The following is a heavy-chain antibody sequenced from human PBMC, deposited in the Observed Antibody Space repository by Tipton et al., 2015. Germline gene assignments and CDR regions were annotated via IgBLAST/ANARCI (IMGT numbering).Heavy chain of an antibody. CDR3: TREGGNSGTFDI. J-gene: IGHJ3*02. D-gene: IGHD3-10*01. V-gene: IGHV1-2*02. Sequence: QLVQSGAEVRKPGASLKVSCKASGYTFTDYYVHWVRQAPGQGLEWMGWIFPNSGGTNYTQNFQGRVSLTSDTSTSTVYMELSRLRSDDTAMYYCTREGGNSGTFDIWGQGTMVTVSS. CDR2: IFPNSGGT. CDR1: GYTFTDYY.